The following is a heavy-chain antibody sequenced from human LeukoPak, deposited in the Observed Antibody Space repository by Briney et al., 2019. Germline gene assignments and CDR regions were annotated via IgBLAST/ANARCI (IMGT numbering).Heavy chain of an antibody. V-gene: IGHV1-2*02. CDR3: ARVIAAVGDY. J-gene: IGHJ4*02. Sequence: ASVKVSCKASGYTFTSYGISWVRQAPGQGLEWMGWINPNSGGTNYAQKFQGRVTMTRDTSISTAYMELSRLRSDNTAVYYCARVIAAVGDYWGQGTLVTVSS. D-gene: IGHD6-13*01. CDR1: GYTFTSYG. CDR2: INPNSGGT.